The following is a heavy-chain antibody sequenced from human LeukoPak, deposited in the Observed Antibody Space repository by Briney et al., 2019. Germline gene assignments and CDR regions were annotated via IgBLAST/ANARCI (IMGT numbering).Heavy chain of an antibody. CDR2: INPSGGST. J-gene: IGHJ4*02. CDR3: ARGGSSGYYHNLQLDY. Sequence: ASVKVSCKASGYTFTSYYMHWVRQAPGQGLEWMGIINPSGGSTSYAQKFQGRVTMTRDTSTSTVYMELSSLRSEDTAVYYCARGGSSGYYHNLQLDYWGQGTLVTVSS. CDR1: GYTFTSYY. D-gene: IGHD3-22*01. V-gene: IGHV1-46*01.